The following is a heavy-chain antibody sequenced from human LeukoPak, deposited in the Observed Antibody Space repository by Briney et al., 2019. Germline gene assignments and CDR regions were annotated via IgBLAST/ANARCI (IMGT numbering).Heavy chain of an antibody. CDR1: GGTFSSYV. Sequence: ASVKVSCKASGGTFSSYVISWVRQAPGQGLEWMGGIIPIFGTANYAQEFQGRVTITADESTSTAYMELSSLRSEDTAVYYCASRDVSDSSGYYTLDYWGQGTLVTVSS. J-gene: IGHJ4*02. CDR2: IIPIFGTA. V-gene: IGHV1-69*13. CDR3: ASRDVSDSSGYYTLDY. D-gene: IGHD3-22*01.